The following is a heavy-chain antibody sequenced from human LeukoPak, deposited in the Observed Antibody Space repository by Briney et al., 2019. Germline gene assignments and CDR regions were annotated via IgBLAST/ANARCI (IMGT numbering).Heavy chain of an antibody. V-gene: IGHV3-23*01. J-gene: IGHJ4*02. CDR3: AKANCGGDCYPRIQPFDY. CDR1: GFTFSSYA. Sequence: PGGSLRLSCAASGFTFSSYAMSWVRQAPGKGLDWVSAISGSGGSTYYADSVKGRFTISRDNSKNTLYLQMNSLRAEDTAVYYCAKANCGGDCYPRIQPFDYWGQGTLVTVSS. D-gene: IGHD2-21*02. CDR2: ISGSGGST.